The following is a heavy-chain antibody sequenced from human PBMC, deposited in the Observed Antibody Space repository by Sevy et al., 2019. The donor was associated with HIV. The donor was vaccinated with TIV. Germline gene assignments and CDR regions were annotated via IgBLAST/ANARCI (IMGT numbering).Heavy chain of an antibody. CDR3: ARSVLAVAGSYGMDV. V-gene: IGHV3-30*04. Sequence: GGFLRLSCAASGFTFSNYVMHWVRQAPGKGLEWVTFIASYGNDEDYADSVKGRFTISRDNSKNTLYLQMNSLRPEDTAVYYCARSVLAVAGSYGMDVWGQGTTVTVSS. CDR1: GFTFSNYV. D-gene: IGHD6-19*01. J-gene: IGHJ6*02. CDR2: IASYGNDE.